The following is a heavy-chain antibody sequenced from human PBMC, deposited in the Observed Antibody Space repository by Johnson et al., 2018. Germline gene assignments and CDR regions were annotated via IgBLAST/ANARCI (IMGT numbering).Heavy chain of an antibody. CDR2: IWYDGSNK. J-gene: IGHJ3*01. V-gene: IGHV3-33*01. CDR3: ARDKGSGGYSGPSF. Sequence: QVQLQESGGGVVQPGRSLRLSCSASGFTFSSYGMHWVRQAPGKGLEWVAVIWYDGSNKFYTDSVKGRFTISRDNSKNTLYLQMNSLRAEDTAVYYCARDKGSGGYSGPSFWGQGTMVTVSS. D-gene: IGHD3-10*01. CDR1: GFTFSSYG.